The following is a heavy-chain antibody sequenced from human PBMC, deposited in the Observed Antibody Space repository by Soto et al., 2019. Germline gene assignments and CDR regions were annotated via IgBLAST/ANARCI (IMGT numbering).Heavy chain of an antibody. J-gene: IGHJ6*02. V-gene: IGHV1-46*01. D-gene: IGHD6-6*01. CDR3: ASQDSSSSVGYYYYYGMDV. Sequence: GASVKVSCKAPGYTFTSYYMHWVRQAPGQGLEWMGIINPSGGSTSYAQKFQGRVTMTRDTSTSTVYMELSSLRSEDTAVYYCASQDSSSSVGYYYYYGMDVWGQGTTVTVSS. CDR2: INPSGGST. CDR1: GYTFTSYY.